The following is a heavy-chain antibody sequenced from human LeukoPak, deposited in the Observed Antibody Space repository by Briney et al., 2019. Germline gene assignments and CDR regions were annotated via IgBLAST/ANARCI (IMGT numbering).Heavy chain of an antibody. Sequence: GESLKISFKGTGYSFTSYWIGWVRQMPGKGLEWMGIIYPGDSDTRYSPSFQGQVTISADKSISTAYLQWSSLKASDTAMYYCARQADSSGYYDAFDIWGQGTMVTVSS. J-gene: IGHJ3*02. CDR3: ARQADSSGYYDAFDI. CDR2: IYPGDSDT. D-gene: IGHD3-22*01. V-gene: IGHV5-51*01. CDR1: GYSFTSYW.